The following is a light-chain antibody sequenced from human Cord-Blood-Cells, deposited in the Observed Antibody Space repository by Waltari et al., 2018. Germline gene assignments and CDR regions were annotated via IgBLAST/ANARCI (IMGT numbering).Light chain of an antibody. J-gene: IGKJ2*01. V-gene: IGKV1-5*03. CDR1: QSMSSW. Sequence: DIQMTQSPSTLSASVGDRVTITCRASQSMSSWLAWYQQKPGKAPKLLSYKASSLESGVPSRFSGSGSGTEFTLTISSLQPDDFATYYCQQYNSYPYTFGQGTKLEIK. CDR3: QQYNSYPYT. CDR2: KAS.